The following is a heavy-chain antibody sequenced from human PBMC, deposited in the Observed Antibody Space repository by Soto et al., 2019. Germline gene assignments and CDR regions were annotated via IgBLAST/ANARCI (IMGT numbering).Heavy chain of an antibody. CDR3: VCYDMSVVCPSAFDI. CDR2: IWYDGSNK. Sequence: PGGSLRLSCVPSGFTFSSFGMHWVRQAPGKGLEWVAVIWYDGSNKHYADSVQGRFTISRDNSKNALFLQMNSLRAEDTAVYYCVCYDMSVVCPSAFDIWGQGTMVTVSS. J-gene: IGHJ3*02. V-gene: IGHV3-33*01. CDR1: GFTFSSFG. D-gene: IGHD3-16*01.